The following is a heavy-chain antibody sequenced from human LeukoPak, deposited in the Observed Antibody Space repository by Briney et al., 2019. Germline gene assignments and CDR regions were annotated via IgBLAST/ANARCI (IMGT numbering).Heavy chain of an antibody. J-gene: IGHJ4*02. CDR1: GGSISSYY. V-gene: IGHV4-59*01. CDR3: ARAYYYGSGSYGLDY. Sequence: SETLSLTCTVSGGSISSYYWSWIRQPPGKGLEWIGYIYSSGSTNYNPSLKSRLTISVDASKNQFSLKLTSVTAADTAVYYCARAYYYGSGSYGLDYWGQGTLVTVSS. D-gene: IGHD3-10*01. CDR2: IYSSGST.